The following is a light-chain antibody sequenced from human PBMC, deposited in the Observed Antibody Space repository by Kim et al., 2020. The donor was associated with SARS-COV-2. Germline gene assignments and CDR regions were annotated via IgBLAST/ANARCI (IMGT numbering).Light chain of an antibody. CDR2: RHN. V-gene: IGLV10-54*01. J-gene: IGLJ3*02. CDR1: NPNVGNEG. Sequence: QPATLTCTGNNPNVGNEGVAWLQQHPGHPPKLLSYRHNNRPSGISERFSASRSGNTASLTIIGLQPEDEADYYCSAWDTSLGVWVFGGGTKLTVL. CDR3: SAWDTSLGVWV.